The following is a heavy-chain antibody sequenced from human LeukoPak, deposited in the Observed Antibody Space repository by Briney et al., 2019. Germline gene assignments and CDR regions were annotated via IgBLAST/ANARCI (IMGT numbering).Heavy chain of an antibody. CDR1: GYTFTIYG. CDR2: INPNSGGT. V-gene: IGHV1-2*06. Sequence: ASVKASCKASGYTFTIYGISWVRQAPGQGLERMGRINPNSGGTNYAQKFQGRVTMTRDTSISTAYMELSRLRSDDTAVYYCARDRMVRGVIPSGYWGQGTLVTVSS. D-gene: IGHD3-10*01. CDR3: ARDRMVRGVIPSGY. J-gene: IGHJ4*02.